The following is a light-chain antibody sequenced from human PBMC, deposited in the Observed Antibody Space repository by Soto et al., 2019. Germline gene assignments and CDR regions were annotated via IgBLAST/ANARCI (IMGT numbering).Light chain of an antibody. CDR1: SSNIGSNY. CDR2: RNN. V-gene: IGLV1-47*01. J-gene: IGLJ3*02. Sequence: QSVLTQPPSASGTPGQRVTISCSGSSSNIGSNYVYWYQQLPGTAPKLLIYRNNQRPSVVPDRFSGSKSGTSASLAISGLRSEDEADYYFAAWHDSLLGLRVFGGGTNVTVL. CDR3: AAWHDSLLGLRV.